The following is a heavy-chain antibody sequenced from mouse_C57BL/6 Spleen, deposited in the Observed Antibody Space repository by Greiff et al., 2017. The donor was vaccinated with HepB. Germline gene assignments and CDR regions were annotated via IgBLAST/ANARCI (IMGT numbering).Heavy chain of an antibody. D-gene: IGHD5-5*01. CDR3: TRSGHYILFAY. Sequence: VKLMESGAELVRPGASVTLSCKASGYTFTDYEMHWVKQTPVHGLEWIGAIDPETGGTAYNQKFKGKAILTADKSSSTAYMELRSLTSEDSAVYYCTRSGHYILFAYWGQGTLVTVSA. CDR2: IDPETGGT. J-gene: IGHJ3*01. CDR1: GYTFTDYE. V-gene: IGHV1-15*01.